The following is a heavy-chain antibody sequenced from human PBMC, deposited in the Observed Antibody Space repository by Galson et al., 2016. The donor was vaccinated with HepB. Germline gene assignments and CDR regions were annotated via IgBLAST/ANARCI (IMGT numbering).Heavy chain of an antibody. CDR2: ISPNSGAT. V-gene: IGHV1-2*04. CDR3: AISYTGWYGGVFDY. Sequence: SCKASGYTFTGYYMHWVRQAPGQGLEWMGWISPNSGATNYAQNFQGWVTMTRDTSISTAYMELSRLGSDDTAVYYCAISYTGWYGGVFDYWGQGTLVTVSS. D-gene: IGHD6-19*01. CDR1: GYTFTGYY. J-gene: IGHJ4*02.